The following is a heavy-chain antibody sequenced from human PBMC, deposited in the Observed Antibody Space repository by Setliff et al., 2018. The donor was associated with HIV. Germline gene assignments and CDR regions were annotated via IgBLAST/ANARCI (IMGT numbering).Heavy chain of an antibody. J-gene: IGHJ4*02. V-gene: IGHV4-39*07. CDR2: IYFSGRT. D-gene: IGHD5-12*01. Sequence: SETLSLTCTVFGGSISSSSYYWGWIRQPPGKGLEWIGSIYFSGRTYYNPSLKSRVTMSVDTSKNQFSLSLSSVTAADTAVYFCARDPGHTSGSTFNFDYWGQGSLVTVSS. CDR3: ARDPGHTSGSTFNFDY. CDR1: GGSISSSSYY.